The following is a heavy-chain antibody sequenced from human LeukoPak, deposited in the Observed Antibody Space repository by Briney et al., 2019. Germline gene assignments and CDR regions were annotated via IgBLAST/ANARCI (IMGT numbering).Heavy chain of an antibody. V-gene: IGHV3-48*02. CDR3: ARSVGGHFDY. J-gene: IGHJ4*02. CDR2: ITSNSATI. D-gene: IGHD3-16*01. Sequence: GGSLRLSCAASGFTFSVYSMNWVRQPPGMGLVWVSYITSNSATIQYADSVKGRFTISRDNAKNSLSLQMNSLRDEDTAVYYCARSVGGHFDYWGQGMLVTVSS. CDR1: GFTFSVYS.